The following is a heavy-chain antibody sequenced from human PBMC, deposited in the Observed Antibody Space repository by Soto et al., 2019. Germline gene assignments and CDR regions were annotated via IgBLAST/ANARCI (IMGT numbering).Heavy chain of an antibody. CDR1: GGSISSGDYY. V-gene: IGHV4-30-4*01. J-gene: IGHJ6*02. CDR2: IYYSGST. D-gene: IGHD4-17*01. CDR3: ARDSVPKRRDGYYYYYGMDV. Sequence: SETLSLTCTVSGGSISSGDYYWSWTRQPPGKGLEWIGYIYYSGSTYYNPSLKSRVTISVDTSKNQFSLKLSSVTAADTAVYYCARDSVPKRRDGYYYYYGMDVWGQGTTVTVSS.